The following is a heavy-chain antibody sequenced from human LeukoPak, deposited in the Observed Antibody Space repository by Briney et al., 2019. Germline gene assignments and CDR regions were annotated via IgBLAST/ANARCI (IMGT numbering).Heavy chain of an antibody. Sequence: PGGSLRLSCAASGFTFSSYAMSWVRQAPGKGLEWVSAISGSGGSTFYADSVKGRFTISRDNSKNTLFLQLNSLRAEDSAVYYCARGGHDFNPFYWWGQGTLVTVSS. CDR2: ISGSGGST. V-gene: IGHV3-23*01. CDR1: GFTFSSYA. J-gene: IGHJ4*02. D-gene: IGHD2-21*02. CDR3: ARGGHDFNPFYW.